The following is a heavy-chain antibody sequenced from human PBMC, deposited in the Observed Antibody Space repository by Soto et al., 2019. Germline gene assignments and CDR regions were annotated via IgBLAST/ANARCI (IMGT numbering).Heavy chain of an antibody. CDR3: ARGGNDFWSGYYTDYFSY. V-gene: IGHV4-59*01. CDR2: IYYSGST. CDR1: GGSISSYY. J-gene: IGHJ4*02. Sequence: SETLSLTCTVSGGSISSYYWSWIRQPPGKGLEWIGYIYYSGSTNYNPSLKSRVTISVDTSKNQFSLKLSSVTAADTALYYCARGGNDFWSGYYTDYFSYWGQGTLVTVSS. D-gene: IGHD3-3*01.